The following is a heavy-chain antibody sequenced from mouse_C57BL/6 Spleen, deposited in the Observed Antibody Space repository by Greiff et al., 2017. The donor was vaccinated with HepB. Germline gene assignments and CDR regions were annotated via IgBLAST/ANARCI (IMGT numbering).Heavy chain of an antibody. J-gene: IGHJ2*01. D-gene: IGHD1-1*01. CDR2: INPNNGGT. CDR1: GYTFTDYY. Sequence: EVQLQQSGPELVKPGASVKISCKASGYTFTDYYMNWVKQSHGKSLEWIGDINPNNGGTSYNQKFKGKATFTVDKSSSTAYMELRSLTSEDSAVYYCARDYYAYYFDYWGQGTTLTVSS. V-gene: IGHV1-26*01. CDR3: ARDYYAYYFDY.